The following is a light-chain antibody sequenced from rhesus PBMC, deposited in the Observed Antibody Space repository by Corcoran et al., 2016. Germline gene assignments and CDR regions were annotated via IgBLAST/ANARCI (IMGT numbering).Light chain of an antibody. CDR3: QQHNSYPRT. Sequence: DIQMTQSPSSLSASVGDTVTIPCRASQGISSYLAWYQQKPGKAPKLLIYKASPLQSGVTSRFSGSGYGTDFTLTISSLQPEDFATYYGQQHNSYPRTFGQGNKVEIK. J-gene: IGKJ1*01. CDR2: KAS. V-gene: IGKV1-25*01. CDR1: QGISSY.